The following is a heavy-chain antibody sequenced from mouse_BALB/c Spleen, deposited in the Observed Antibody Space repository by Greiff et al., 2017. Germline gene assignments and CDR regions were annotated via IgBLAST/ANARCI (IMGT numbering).Heavy chain of an antibody. CDR3: ARDYRYDVSYAMDY. Sequence: EVQVVESGGGLVQPGGSLKLSCAASGFTFSSYGMSWVRQTPDKRLELVATINSNGGSTYYPDSVKGRFTISRDNAKNTLYLQMSSLKSEDTAMYYCARDYRYDVSYAMDYWGQGTSVTVSS. CDR1: GFTFSSYG. V-gene: IGHV5-6-3*01. J-gene: IGHJ4*01. D-gene: IGHD2-14*01. CDR2: INSNGGST.